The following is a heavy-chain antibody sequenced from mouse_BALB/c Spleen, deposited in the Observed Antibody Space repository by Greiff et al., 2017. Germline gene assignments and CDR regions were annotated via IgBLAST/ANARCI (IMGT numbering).Heavy chain of an antibody. J-gene: IGHJ4*01. V-gene: IGHV2-9*02. CDR3: AGDRAYYGNYGAMDY. D-gene: IGHD2-10*01. CDR1: GFSLTSYG. CDR2: IWAGGST. Sequence: QVQLKESGPGLVAPSQSLSITCTVSGFSLTSYGVHWVRQPPGKGLEWLGVIWAGGSTNYNSALMSRLSISKDNSKSQVFLKMNSLQTDDTAMYYCAGDRAYYGNYGAMDYWGQGTSVTVSS.